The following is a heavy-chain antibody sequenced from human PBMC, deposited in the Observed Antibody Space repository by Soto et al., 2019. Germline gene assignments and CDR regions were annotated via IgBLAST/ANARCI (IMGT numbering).Heavy chain of an antibody. Sequence: SETLSLTCTVSGGSMSDFYWSWIRQPPGKGLEWIGHIYHIGSTTYTPSLKSRVTISVDTSKNQFSLKPTYVTAADTAVYYCARVYYYGSGSYGMDVWGQGITVT. CDR2: IYHIGST. D-gene: IGHD3-10*01. J-gene: IGHJ6*02. CDR1: GGSMSDFY. V-gene: IGHV4-59*01. CDR3: ARVYYYGSGSYGMDV.